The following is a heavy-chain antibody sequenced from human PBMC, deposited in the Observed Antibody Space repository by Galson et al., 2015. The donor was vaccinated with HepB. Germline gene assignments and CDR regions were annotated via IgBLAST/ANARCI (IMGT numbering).Heavy chain of an antibody. V-gene: IGHV1-3*01. D-gene: IGHD3-16*02. CDR3: VRGHTVTFGGVFVVPVYFDC. J-gene: IGHJ4*02. CDR1: GYTFSDYA. Sequence: SVKVSCKASGYTFSDYAIHWVRQAPGQGLEWLGWINAGNGNTKLAQKFEGRLSITRDTSASTAYMDLSSLRSEDTAVYSCVRGHTVTFGGVFVVPVYFDCWGQ. CDR2: INAGNGNT.